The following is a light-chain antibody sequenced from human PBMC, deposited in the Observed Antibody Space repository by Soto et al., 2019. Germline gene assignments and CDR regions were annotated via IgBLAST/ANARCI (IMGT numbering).Light chain of an antibody. V-gene: IGKV1-39*01. CDR1: QSISSY. J-gene: IGKJ4*01. Sequence: DIQMTHSPSSLSASVGDRVTITFRSSQSISSYLNLYQQKPGKAPKLLIYAASSLQSGVPSRFSGSGSGTDFTLTISSLQPEDFATYYCQQSYSTPLTVGGGTKVDIK. CDR2: AAS. CDR3: QQSYSTPLT.